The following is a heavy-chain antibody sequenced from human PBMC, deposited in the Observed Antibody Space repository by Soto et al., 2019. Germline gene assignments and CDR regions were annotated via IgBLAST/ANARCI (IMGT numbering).Heavy chain of an antibody. CDR2: IYYSGST. J-gene: IGHJ5*02. V-gene: IGHV4-30-4*01. Sequence: TLSITGTDASGGISSGDYSLSWIRQPPGKGLEWIGYIYYSGSTYYNPSLKSRVTISVDTSKNQFSLKLSSVTAADTAVYSCAREGLRQTEVFDRWGQGTLVTVSS. D-gene: IGHD4-17*01. CDR1: SGGISSGDYS. CDR3: AREGLRQTEVFDR.